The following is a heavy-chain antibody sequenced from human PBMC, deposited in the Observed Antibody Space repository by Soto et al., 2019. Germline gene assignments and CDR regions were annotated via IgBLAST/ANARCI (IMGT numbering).Heavy chain of an antibody. Sequence: EVHLVESGGGLVQPGGSLRLSCAAAGFTFSSYSLNGVRKAPGKGLEWVSYITSSGTTVYYADSVRGRFTISRDNAKNSLYLQMNSLRDDDTAVYYCARGSSNWAYYFDFWGQGTLVTVSS. V-gene: IGHV3-48*02. CDR1: GFTFSSYS. CDR2: ITSSGTTV. J-gene: IGHJ4*02. D-gene: IGHD6-13*01. CDR3: ARGSSNWAYYFDF.